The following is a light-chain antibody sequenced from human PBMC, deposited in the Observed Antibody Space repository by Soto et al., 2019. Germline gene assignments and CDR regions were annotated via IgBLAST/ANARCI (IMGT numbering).Light chain of an antibody. V-gene: IGKV3-11*01. CDR2: DAS. Sequence: EVVLTQSQATLSLSPGERATLSCRASQRVSCYLAWYQQKPGQAPRLLIYDASDRATGIPARFSGSGSGTDFTLTISSLEPEDFAVYYCQQRSNWPLYTFSQRTKLEIK. CDR1: QRVSCY. CDR3: QQRSNWPLYT. J-gene: IGKJ2*01.